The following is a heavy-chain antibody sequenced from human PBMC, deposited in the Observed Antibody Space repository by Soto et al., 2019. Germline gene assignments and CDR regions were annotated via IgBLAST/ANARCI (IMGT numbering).Heavy chain of an antibody. CDR2: INPSGGST. V-gene: IGHV1-46*01. J-gene: IGHJ6*02. D-gene: IGHD5-18*01. Sequence: GASVKVSCKASQYNFTNYCMHWVRQAPGQGLEWMGIINPSGGSTSYAQKFQGRVTMTRDTSTSTVYMELSSLRSEDTAVYYCASPTAMVNWGSYSYYYGMDVWGQGTTVTVSS. CDR1: QYNFTNYC. CDR3: ASPTAMVNWGSYSYYYGMDV.